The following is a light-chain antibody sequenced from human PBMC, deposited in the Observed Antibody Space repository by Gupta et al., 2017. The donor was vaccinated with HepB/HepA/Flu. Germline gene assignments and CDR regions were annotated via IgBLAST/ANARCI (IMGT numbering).Light chain of an antibody. J-gene: IGLJ2*01. CDR3: TSFTTSSTLV. Sequence: QSALTQPASVSGSPGQSITVSCTGTSSDIGRYNYFSWYQQLPGKAPKLMIYDVTNRPSGVSNRFSGSKSGNTASLTISGLQADDEADYYCTSFTTSSTLVFGGGTKLTVL. CDR2: DVT. CDR1: SSDIGRYNY. V-gene: IGLV2-14*03.